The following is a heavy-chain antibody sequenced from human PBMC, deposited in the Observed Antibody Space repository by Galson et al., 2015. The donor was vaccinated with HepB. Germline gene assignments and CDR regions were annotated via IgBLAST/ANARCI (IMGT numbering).Heavy chain of an antibody. D-gene: IGHD3-16*01. CDR1: GFTFSSYS. Sequence: SLRLSCAASGFTFSSYSMNWVRQAPGKGLVWVSCINSDGSTTSYADSVKGRFTISRDNAKNTLYLQMNSLRAEDTAVYYCARGRFYGMDVWGQGTTVAVSS. V-gene: IGHV3-74*01. CDR3: ARGRFYGMDV. J-gene: IGHJ6*02. CDR2: INSDGSTT.